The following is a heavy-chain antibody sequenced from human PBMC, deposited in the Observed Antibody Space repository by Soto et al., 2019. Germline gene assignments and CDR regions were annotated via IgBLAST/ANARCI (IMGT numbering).Heavy chain of an antibody. J-gene: IGHJ4*02. CDR2: IIPIFGTA. D-gene: IGHD3-22*01. CDR3: ASHYDSGGYYYRRLDY. CDR1: GGTFNSYA. Sequence: QVQLVQSGAEVKKPGSSVKVSCKASGGTFNSYAISWVRQAPGQGLEWMGGIIPIFGTADYAQKFQGRVTIPAVESTSTAYMVLRSLRSEDTAVYYCASHYDSGGYYYRRLDYWGQGTLVTVSS. V-gene: IGHV1-69*12.